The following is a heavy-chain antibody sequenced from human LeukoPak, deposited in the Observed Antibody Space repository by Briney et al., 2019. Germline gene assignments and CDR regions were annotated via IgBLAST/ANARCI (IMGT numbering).Heavy chain of an antibody. V-gene: IGHV3-48*03. CDR2: ISSSGSTI. J-gene: IGHJ4*02. Sequence: GGSLRLSCAASGFTFSSYEMNWVRQAPGKGLEWVSYISSSGSTIYYADSVKGRFTISRDNAKNSLYLQMNSLRAEDTAVYYCARDGGGGYFDYWGQGTLVTVSS. D-gene: IGHD3-16*01. CDR3: ARDGGGGYFDY. CDR1: GFTFSSYE.